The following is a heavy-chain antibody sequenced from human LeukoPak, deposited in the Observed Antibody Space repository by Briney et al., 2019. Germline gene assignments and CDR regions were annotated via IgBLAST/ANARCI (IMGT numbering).Heavy chain of an antibody. J-gene: IGHJ5*02. D-gene: IGHD6-13*01. CDR3: ARGAGIAAAGTGDWFDP. V-gene: IGHV3-13*01. Sequence: GGSLRLSCTASGFTFSTFEMHWVRQATGKGLEWVSAIGVTGKTYYLASVEGRFTISRENAKSSVYLQMNSLGAGDTAVYYCARGAGIAAAGTGDWFDPWGQGTLVTVSS. CDR2: IGVTGKT. CDR1: GFTFSTFE.